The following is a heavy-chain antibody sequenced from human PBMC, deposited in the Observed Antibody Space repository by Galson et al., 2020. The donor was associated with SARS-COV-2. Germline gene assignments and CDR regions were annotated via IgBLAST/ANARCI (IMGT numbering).Heavy chain of an antibody. CDR1: GYTFTSYY. D-gene: IGHD3-3*01. J-gene: IGHJ3*02. CDR2: INPSGGST. V-gene: IGHV1-46*01. CDR3: ARGGAQYYDFWSGYYEDAFDI. Sequence: ASVKVSCKASGYTFTSYYMHWVRQAPGQGLEWMGIINPSGGSTSYAQKFQGRVTMTRDTSTSTVYMELSSLRSEDTAVYYCARGGAQYYDFWSGYYEDAFDIWGQGTMVTVSS.